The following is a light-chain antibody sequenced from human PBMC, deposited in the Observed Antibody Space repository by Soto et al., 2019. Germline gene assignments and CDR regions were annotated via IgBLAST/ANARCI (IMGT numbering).Light chain of an antibody. CDR1: ISNVGSNF. J-gene: IGLJ3*02. V-gene: IGLV1-51*01. CDR2: DND. Sequence: QSVLTQPPSVSAAPGQRVTISCSGSISNVGSNFIFWYQQFPGTAPKLLIYDNDKRPSGTPDRFSGSKSGTSATLGITGLQTGDEADYYCGTWDSSLSAGVFGGGTKLTVL. CDR3: GTWDSSLSAGV.